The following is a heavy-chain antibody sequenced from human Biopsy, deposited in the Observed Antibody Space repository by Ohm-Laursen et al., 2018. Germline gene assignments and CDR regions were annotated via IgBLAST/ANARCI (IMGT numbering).Heavy chain of an antibody. J-gene: IGHJ6*02. CDR1: GASIEDYY. Sequence: TLSLTCIVSGASIEDYYWTWIRQAPGKTLEWIASINHRGNTNYNPSLKSRVTMSAHTSTNQFSLKLTSVTAADTAVYYCARDKIAYCTSTSCDYFGMDVWGQGTTVTVSS. CDR2: INHRGNT. CDR3: ARDKIAYCTSTSCDYFGMDV. V-gene: IGHV4-59*01. D-gene: IGHD2-2*01.